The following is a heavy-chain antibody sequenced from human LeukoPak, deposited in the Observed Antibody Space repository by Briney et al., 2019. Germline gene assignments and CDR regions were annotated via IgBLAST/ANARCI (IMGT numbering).Heavy chain of an antibody. Sequence: ASVKVSCKASGYTFTTYSLTWVRQAPGQGLEWMGIMNPSAGTTNYARKFQGRVTMTSDTSTSTVYMELYSLRSEDTAVYYCARHLRLWQNWFDPWGQGTLVTVSS. CDR1: GYTFTTYS. D-gene: IGHD5-18*01. CDR2: MNPSAGTT. CDR3: ARHLRLWQNWFDP. J-gene: IGHJ5*02. V-gene: IGHV1-46*01.